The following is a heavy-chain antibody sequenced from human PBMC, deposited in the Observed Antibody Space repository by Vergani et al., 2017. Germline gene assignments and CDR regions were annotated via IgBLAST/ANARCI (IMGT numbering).Heavy chain of an antibody. J-gene: IGHJ5*02. Sequence: QVQLQQWGEGLLKPSETLSLTCAVYGGSFSGYYWSWIRQPPGKGLEGIGEINHSGSTNYNQSLKSRVSISVDTSKNQFSLKLSSVTAADTAVYYCARNQYSSSSGWFDPWGQGTLVTVSS. CDR1: GGSFSGYY. CDR3: ARNQYSSSSGWFDP. V-gene: IGHV4-34*01. CDR2: INHSGST. D-gene: IGHD6-6*01.